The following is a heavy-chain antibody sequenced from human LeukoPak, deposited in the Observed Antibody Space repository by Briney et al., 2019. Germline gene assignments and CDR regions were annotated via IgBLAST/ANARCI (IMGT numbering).Heavy chain of an antibody. CDR2: ISGSAGST. CDR1: AFTFSSYA. CDR3: AKSTTYGDTYFDH. D-gene: IGHD4-17*01. J-gene: IGHJ4*02. V-gene: IGHV3-23*01. Sequence: GGSLRLSCAASAFTFSSYAMSWVRQAPGKGLECVSAISGSAGSTYYTDSVRGRFTTSRDNSKSTLYLQMSSLRPEDTAVYYCAKSTTYGDTYFDHWGQGTLVTVSS.